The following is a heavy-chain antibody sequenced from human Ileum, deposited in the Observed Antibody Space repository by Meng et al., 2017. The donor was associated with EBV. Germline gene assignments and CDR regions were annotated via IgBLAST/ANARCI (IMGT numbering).Heavy chain of an antibody. CDR1: GGSSSSYY. J-gene: IGHJ4*02. CDR2: IYSSGST. Sequence: QVRLQESCPGRVKPSETLFLTCTVSGGSSSSYYLSWIRQPPGKGLEWIGYIYSSGSTNYNPSITSRVTISVDTSKNQFSLNLSSVTAADTAVYYCARGGWSLDYWGQGTLVTVSS. CDR3: ARGGWSLDY. V-gene: IGHV4-59*08. D-gene: IGHD2-15*01.